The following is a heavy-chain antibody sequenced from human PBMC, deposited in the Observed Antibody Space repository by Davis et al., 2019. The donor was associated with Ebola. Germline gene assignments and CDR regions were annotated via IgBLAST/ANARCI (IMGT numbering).Heavy chain of an antibody. D-gene: IGHD1-26*01. CDR1: GFTVSSNY. CDR2: IYSGGST. V-gene: IGHV3-53*01. CDR3: ARDTWYSGDDNGGD. Sequence: GGSLRLSCAASGFTVSSNYMSWVRQAPGKGLEWVSVIYSGGSTYYADSVKGRFTVSRDNSRNILYLQMNSLRAEDTAVYYCARDTWYSGDDNGGDWGQGTLVTVSS. J-gene: IGHJ4*02.